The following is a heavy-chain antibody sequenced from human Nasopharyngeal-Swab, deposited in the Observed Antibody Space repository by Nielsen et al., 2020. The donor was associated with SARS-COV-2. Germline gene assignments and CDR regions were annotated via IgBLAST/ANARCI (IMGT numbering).Heavy chain of an antibody. CDR2: VSGSGKIT. J-gene: IGHJ4*02. Sequence: GGSLRLSCLASGFTFNNNAMTWVRQAPGKGLEWVSTVSGSGKITYYADSVKGRFTISRDNSKNTLFLQMSSLRDEDTAVYYCAKGGSLSGSWDWGQGTLVTVSS. V-gene: IGHV3-23*01. CDR3: AKGGSLSGSWD. CDR1: GFTFNNNA. D-gene: IGHD1-26*01.